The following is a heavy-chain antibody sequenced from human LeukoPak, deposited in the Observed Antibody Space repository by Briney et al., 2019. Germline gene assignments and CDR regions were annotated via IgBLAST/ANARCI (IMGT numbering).Heavy chain of an antibody. V-gene: IGHV3-48*03. Sequence: PGGSLRLSCAASGFTFSSYEMNWVRQAPGKGLEWVSYISSSGSTIYYADSVKGRFTISRDNAKNSLYLQMNSLRAEDTAVYYCASFSSSWTREFDYWGQGTLVTVSS. CDR2: ISSSGSTI. CDR1: GFTFSSYE. CDR3: ASFSSSWTREFDY. D-gene: IGHD6-13*01. J-gene: IGHJ4*02.